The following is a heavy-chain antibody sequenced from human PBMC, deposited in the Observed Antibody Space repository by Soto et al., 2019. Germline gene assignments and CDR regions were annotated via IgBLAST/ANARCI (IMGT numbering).Heavy chain of an antibody. CDR1: GDTFSSYT. CDR2: IIPVLGTT. J-gene: IGHJ6*02. Sequence: QVQLVQSGAEVKKPGSSVKVSCRASGDTFSSYTVNWVRQAPGRGLEWLGRIIPVLGTTDYAQKVKGRVTITAHRSTNIASIELSSLRSGDRAVYYCDRRRYCGCGCYHEHRGRMDVWGQGTTVTVAS. V-gene: IGHV1-69*08. CDR3: DRRRYCGCGCYHEHRGRMDV. D-gene: IGHD2-21*02.